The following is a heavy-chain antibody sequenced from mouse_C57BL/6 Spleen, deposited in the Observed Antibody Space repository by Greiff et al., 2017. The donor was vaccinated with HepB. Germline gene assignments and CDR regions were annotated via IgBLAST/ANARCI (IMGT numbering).Heavy chain of an antibody. CDR2: IYPGSGST. J-gene: IGHJ2*01. Sequence: QVQLQQPGAELVKPGASVKMSCKASGYTFTSYWITWVKQRPGQGLEWIGDIYPGSGSTNYNEKFKSKATLTVDTTSSTAYMQHSSLTSEDSAVYYCARTPFYYDYDVEGYWGQGTTLTVSS. V-gene: IGHV1-55*01. D-gene: IGHD2-4*01. CDR3: ARTPFYYDYDVEGY. CDR1: GYTFTSYW.